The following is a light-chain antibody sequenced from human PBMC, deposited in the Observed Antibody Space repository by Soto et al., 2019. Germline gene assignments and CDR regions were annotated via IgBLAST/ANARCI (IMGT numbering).Light chain of an antibody. Sequence: QSVLTQPASVSGSPGQSITISCTGTSSDVGGYNYVSWYQQHPGKAPKLMIYEVSNRPSGVPNRFSGSKSGNTASLTISGLQAEDEADYYCSSYTSSSTLEFGGGTKVTVL. V-gene: IGLV2-14*01. CDR1: SSDVGGYNY. J-gene: IGLJ2*01. CDR2: EVS. CDR3: SSYTSSSTLE.